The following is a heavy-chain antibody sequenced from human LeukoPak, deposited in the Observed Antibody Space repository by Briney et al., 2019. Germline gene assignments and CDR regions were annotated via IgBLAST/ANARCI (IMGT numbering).Heavy chain of an antibody. V-gene: IGHV1-8*01. D-gene: IGHD3-9*01. CDR3: ASKLRYFDSNADY. J-gene: IGHJ4*02. CDR2: MNPNSGNT. Sequence: GASVKVSCKASGYTFTSYDINWVRQATGQGLEWMGWMNPNSGNTGYAQKLQGRVTMTTDTSTSTAYMELSSLRSEDTAVYYCASKLRYFDSNADYWGQGTLVTVSS. CDR1: GYTFTSYD.